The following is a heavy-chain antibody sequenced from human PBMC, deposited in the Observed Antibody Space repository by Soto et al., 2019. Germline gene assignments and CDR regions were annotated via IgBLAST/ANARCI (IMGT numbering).Heavy chain of an antibody. CDR3: SHSSCSGGSCYGGCFDP. CDR2: IYWDDDK. V-gene: IGHV2-5*02. Sequence: QITFKESGPTLVTPTQTLTLTCTFSGFSLSTSGVGVGWIRQPPGKALQWLALIYWDDDKRYSPSLKSRLTITKEASKHQVVLTLTNMDPVDPATYSCSHSSCSGGSCYGGCFDPWGQGTLVTVSS. CDR1: GFSLSTSGVG. J-gene: IGHJ5*02. D-gene: IGHD2-15*01.